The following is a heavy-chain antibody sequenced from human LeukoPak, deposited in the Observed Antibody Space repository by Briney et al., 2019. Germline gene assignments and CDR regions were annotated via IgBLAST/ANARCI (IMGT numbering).Heavy chain of an antibody. J-gene: IGHJ4*02. V-gene: IGHV3-33*01. Sequence: GGSLRLSCAASGFTFSSYAMHWVRQTPGKGLEWVAGIWHVRSNQTYTDSVQGRFTIPRDNSKHTFILHMNSLRAQNKAGFFCSRDRGPGGPAGTYYSGQGTLVTVSS. CDR2: IWHVRSNQ. D-gene: IGHD6-19*01. CDR1: GFTFSSYA. CDR3: SRDRGPGGPAGTYY.